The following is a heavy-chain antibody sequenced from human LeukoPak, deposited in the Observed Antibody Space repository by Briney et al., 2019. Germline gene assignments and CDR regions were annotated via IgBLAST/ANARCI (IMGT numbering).Heavy chain of an antibody. CDR1: GFTFSSYA. V-gene: IGHV3-15*04. CDR3: TTYGSGRKFDY. J-gene: IGHJ4*02. D-gene: IGHD3-10*01. CDR2: IESKTDGGTT. Sequence: PGGSLRLSCAASGFTFSSYAMSWVRQIPGKGLEWVGRIESKTDGGTTDYAAPVKGRFTISRDDSTNTLYLQMNSLKSEDTAVYYCTTYGSGRKFDYWGQGILVTVSS.